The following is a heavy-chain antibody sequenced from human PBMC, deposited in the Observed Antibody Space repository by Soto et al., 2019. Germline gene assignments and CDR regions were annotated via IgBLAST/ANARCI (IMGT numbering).Heavy chain of an antibody. CDR3: ARGRVVGGPAAHEGPAGYYYMAV. D-gene: IGHD2-2*01. J-gene: IGHJ6*03. V-gene: IGHV4-34*01. CDR2: SNHSGST. Sequence: LQSLSRTCAVYGGSFSGDYWSWIRRPPGKGLEWIGESNHSGSTNYNPSLKSRVTISVDTSKNQFSLKLSSVTAADTAVYSCARGRVVGGPAAHEGPAGYYYMAVCGKGTTVTVYS. CDR1: GGSFSGDY.